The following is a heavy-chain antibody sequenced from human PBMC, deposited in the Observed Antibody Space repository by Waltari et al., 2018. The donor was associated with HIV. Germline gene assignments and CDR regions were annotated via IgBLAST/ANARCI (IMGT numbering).Heavy chain of an antibody. CDR3: ARDRSSGSYWDYYFDY. J-gene: IGHJ4*02. Sequence: QVQLQESGPGLVRPSETLSLTCTVSGGSVSSDYWTWIRLPPGKGLEWIGYIYNSGRTNYSPSLKGRVTISVDPSNNQFSLRLSSVTAADTAVYYCARDRSSGSYWDYYFDYWGQGTLVTVSS. CDR2: IYNSGRT. CDR1: GGSVSSDY. D-gene: IGHD1-26*01. V-gene: IGHV4-59*02.